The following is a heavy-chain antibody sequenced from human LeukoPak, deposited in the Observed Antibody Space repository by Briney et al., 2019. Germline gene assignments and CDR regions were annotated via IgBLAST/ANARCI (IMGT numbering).Heavy chain of an antibody. CDR3: AKEAFGSIVVVTAISHFDY. Sequence: GSLRLSCAASGFPFSSYAMSWVRQAPGKGLEWVSAISGSGGSTYYADSVKGRFTISRDNSKNTLYLQMNSLRAEDTAVYYCAKEAFGSIVVVTAISHFDYWGQGTLVTVSS. D-gene: IGHD2-21*02. J-gene: IGHJ4*02. CDR1: GFPFSSYA. CDR2: ISGSGGST. V-gene: IGHV3-23*01.